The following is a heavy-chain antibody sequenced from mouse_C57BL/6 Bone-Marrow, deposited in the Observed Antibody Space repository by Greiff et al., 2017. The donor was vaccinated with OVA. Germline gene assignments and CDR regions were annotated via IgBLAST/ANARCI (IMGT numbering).Heavy chain of an antibody. CDR2: LNPNYGTT. V-gene: IGHV1-39*01. CDR3: ARGNWAWCAY. D-gene: IGHD4-1*01. J-gene: IGHJ3*01. CDR1: GYSFTDYN. Sequence: VQLQQSGPELVKPGASVKISCKASGYSFTDYNMNWVKQSNGKSLEWIGVLNPNYGTTRYNQKSKGKATMTVDQSSSTAYMQLNSLTSEDSSVYYCARGNWAWCAYWGQGTLVTVSA.